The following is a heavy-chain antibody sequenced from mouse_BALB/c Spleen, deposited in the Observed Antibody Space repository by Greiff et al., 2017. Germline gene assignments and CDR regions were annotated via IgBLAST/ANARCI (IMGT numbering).Heavy chain of an antibody. CDR3: AKTARATFAMDY. J-gene: IGHJ4*01. V-gene: IGHV1-63*02. D-gene: IGHD3-2*01. Sequence: QAQLKESGAELVRPGTSVKISCKASGYTFTNYWLGWVKQRPGHGLEWIGDIYPGGGYTNYNEKFKGKATLTADTSSSTAYMQLSSLTSEDSAVYFCAKTARATFAMDYWGQGTSVTVSS. CDR1: GYTFTNYW. CDR2: IYPGGGYT.